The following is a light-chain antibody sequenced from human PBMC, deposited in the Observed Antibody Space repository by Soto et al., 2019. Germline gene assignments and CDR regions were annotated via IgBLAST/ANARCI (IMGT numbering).Light chain of an antibody. CDR2: EVS. CDR3: NSYASSSTWV. Sequence: QSVLTQPASVSGSPGQSITLSCTGTSSDVGDYNYVSWYQQHPGKAPRLIIYEVSYRPSGVSNRFSGSKSGNTASLTISGLQAEDEADYYCNSYASSSTWVFGGGTKLTVL. CDR1: SSDVGDYNY. V-gene: IGLV2-14*01. J-gene: IGLJ3*02.